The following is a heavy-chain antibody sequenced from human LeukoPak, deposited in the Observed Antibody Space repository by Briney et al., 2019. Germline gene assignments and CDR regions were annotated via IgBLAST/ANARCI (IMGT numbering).Heavy chain of an antibody. V-gene: IGHV3-7*01. Sequence: GGALRLSCAASGFTFSSYWMSWVRQAPGKGLEWVANIKQDGSEKYYVDSVKGRFTISRDNAKNSLYLQMNSLRAEDTAVYYCARDDCSSISCYHNWFDPWGQGTLVTVSS. CDR1: GFTFSSYW. CDR2: IKQDGSEK. D-gene: IGHD2-2*01. CDR3: ARDDCSSISCYHNWFDP. J-gene: IGHJ5*02.